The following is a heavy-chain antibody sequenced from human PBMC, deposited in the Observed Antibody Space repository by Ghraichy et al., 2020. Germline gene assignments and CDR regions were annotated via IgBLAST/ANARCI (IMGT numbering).Heavy chain of an antibody. CDR3: ARDRPGDGGSDY. CDR1: GVSISTNY. Sequence: SETLSLPCTVSGVSISTNYWSWIREPPGKGLEWIGYIYDSGSTNYNPSLKSRVTISVDTSKNQVSLKLSSVTAADTAVYYCARDRPGDGGSDYWGQGTLVTVSS. V-gene: IGHV4-59*01. D-gene: IGHD7-27*01. CDR2: IYDSGST. J-gene: IGHJ4*02.